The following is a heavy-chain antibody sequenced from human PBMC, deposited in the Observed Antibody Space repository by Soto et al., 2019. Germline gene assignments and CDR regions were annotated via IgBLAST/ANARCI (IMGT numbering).Heavy chain of an antibody. V-gene: IGHV3-9*01. CDR3: AKDIIGSWSNYYGMDV. Sequence: GGSLRLSCAASGFTFDDYAMHWVRQAPGKGLEWVSGISWNSGSIGYADSVKGRFTISRDNAKNSLYLQMNSLRAEDTALYYCAKDIIGSWSNYYGMDVWGQGTTVTVSS. CDR2: ISWNSGSI. CDR1: GFTFDDYA. J-gene: IGHJ6*02. D-gene: IGHD6-13*01.